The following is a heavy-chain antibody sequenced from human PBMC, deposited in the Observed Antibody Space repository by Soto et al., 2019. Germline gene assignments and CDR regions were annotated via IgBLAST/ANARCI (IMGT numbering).Heavy chain of an antibody. Sequence: QITLKESGPPLVKPTQTLTLTCTFSGFSLSTSGVGVGWIRQPPGKALEWLALIYWDDDKRYSPSLKSRLTITKDTSQNQVVLTMTNMDPVDTATYYCAHTSAPRLVDVWGRGTTVTVSS. CDR2: IYWDDDK. CDR3: AHTSAPRLVDV. J-gene: IGHJ6*02. V-gene: IGHV2-5*02. CDR1: GFSLSTSGVG.